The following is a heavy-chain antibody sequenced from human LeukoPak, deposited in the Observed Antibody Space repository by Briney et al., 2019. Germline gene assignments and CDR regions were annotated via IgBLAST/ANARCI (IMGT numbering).Heavy chain of an antibody. CDR1: GFTFSSYW. CDR3: VRDLVVPAATFDY. CDR2: IDSDGSST. Sequence: GGSLRLSCAASGFTFSSYWMDWVRQAPGKGLVWVSGIDSDGSSTSYADSVKGRFTISRDNAKNTLYLQMNSLRAEDTAVYYCVRDLVVPAATFDYWGQGTLVTVSS. V-gene: IGHV3-74*01. J-gene: IGHJ4*02. D-gene: IGHD2-2*01.